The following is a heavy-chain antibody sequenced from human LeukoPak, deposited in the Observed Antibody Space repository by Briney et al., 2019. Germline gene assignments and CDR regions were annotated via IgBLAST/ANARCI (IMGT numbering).Heavy chain of an antibody. CDR1: GYTFTGYY. V-gene: IGHV1-2*06. CDR3: ARSLGSSWSYWYYYMDV. D-gene: IGHD6-13*01. J-gene: IGHJ6*03. Sequence: GASVKVSCKASGYTFTGYYMHWVRQAPGQGLEWMGRINPNSGGTNYAQKFQGRVTMTRDTSISTAYMELSRLRSDDTAVYYCARSLGSSWSYWYYYMDVWGKGTTVTVSS. CDR2: INPNSGGT.